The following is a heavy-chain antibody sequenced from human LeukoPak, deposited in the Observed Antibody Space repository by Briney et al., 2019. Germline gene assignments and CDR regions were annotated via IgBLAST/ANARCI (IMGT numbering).Heavy chain of an antibody. CDR3: ARGGPAPHRITLIVVATSTDAFDI. V-gene: IGHV1-18*01. CDR1: GYTFTSYG. Sequence: ASVKVSCKASGYTFTSYGISWVRQAPGQGLEWMGWISAYNGDTNYAQKLQGRVTMTTDTSTSTAYMELRSLRSDDTAVYYCARGGPAPHRITLIVVATSTDAFDIWGQGTMVTVSS. D-gene: IGHD3-22*01. J-gene: IGHJ3*02. CDR2: ISAYNGDT.